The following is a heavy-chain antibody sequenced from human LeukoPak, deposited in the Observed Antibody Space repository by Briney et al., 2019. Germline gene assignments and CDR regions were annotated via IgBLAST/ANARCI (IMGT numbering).Heavy chain of an antibody. V-gene: IGHV3-7*01. CDR1: DFTFSNYW. D-gene: IGHD4-17*01. J-gene: IGHJ4*02. CDR2: LKQDGSET. Sequence: GGSLRLSCVASDFTFSNYWMSWVRQAPGKGLQWVGNLKQDGSETYYLDSVKGRFTISRDNTKNSLFLQMNSLRAEDTAVYYCATIEAVRFHYWGQGTLVTVSS. CDR3: ATIEAVRFHY.